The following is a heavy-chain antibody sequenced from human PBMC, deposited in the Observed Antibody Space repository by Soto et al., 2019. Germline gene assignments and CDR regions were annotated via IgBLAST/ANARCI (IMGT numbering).Heavy chain of an antibody. CDR2: ISWNSGSI. CDR3: AKDFEVGVITSQNIVSGPFDY. CDR1: GFTFDDYA. D-gene: IGHD2-15*01. J-gene: IGHJ4*02. V-gene: IGHV3-9*01. Sequence: GGSLRLSCAASGFTFDDYAMHWVRQAPGKGLEWVSGISWNSGSIGYADSVKGRFTISRDNAKNSLYLQMNSLRAEDTALYYCAKDFEVGVITSQNIVSGPFDYWGQGTLVTVSS.